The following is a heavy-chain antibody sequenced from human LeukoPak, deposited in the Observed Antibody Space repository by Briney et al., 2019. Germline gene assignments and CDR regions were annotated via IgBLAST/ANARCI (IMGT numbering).Heavy chain of an antibody. D-gene: IGHD2-15*01. CDR3: TSRPTDGRG. CDR1: GLSVSKND. CDR2: INAPGRT. J-gene: IGHJ4*02. V-gene: IGHV3-53*01. Sequence: PGGSLRLSCVVSGLSVSKNDMNWVRQAPGKGLEWVSVINAPGRTKYADSVEGRFTISRDTSKNTLYLQMNSLTSEDTAVYYCTSRPTDGRGWGQGTLVIVSA.